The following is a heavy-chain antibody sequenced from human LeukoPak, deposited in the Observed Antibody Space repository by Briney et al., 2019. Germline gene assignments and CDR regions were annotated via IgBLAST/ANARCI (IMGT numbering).Heavy chain of an antibody. V-gene: IGHV3-30*03. Sequence: PGGSLRLSCAASGFTFSSYGMHWVRQAPGKGLEWVAVISYDGSNKYYADSVKGRFTISRDNSKNTLYLQMNSLRAEDTAVYYCARDGTAARGNFDYWGQGTLVTVSS. J-gene: IGHJ4*02. CDR1: GFTFSSYG. CDR3: ARDGTAARGNFDY. CDR2: ISYDGSNK. D-gene: IGHD6-6*01.